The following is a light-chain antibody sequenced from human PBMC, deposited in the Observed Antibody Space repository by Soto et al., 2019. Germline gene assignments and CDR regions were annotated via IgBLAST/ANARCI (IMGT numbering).Light chain of an antibody. CDR3: NSYTRTSTLYI. Sequence: QSALTQPASVSGSPRQSITISCTGTSSDVGDYNYVSWYQHYPGKAPKLMIYEVSNRPSGVSNRFSGSKSGTTASLTISGLQAEDEADYYCNSYTRTSTLYIFGSGTKLTVL. CDR1: SSDVGDYNY. V-gene: IGLV2-14*01. CDR2: EVS. J-gene: IGLJ1*01.